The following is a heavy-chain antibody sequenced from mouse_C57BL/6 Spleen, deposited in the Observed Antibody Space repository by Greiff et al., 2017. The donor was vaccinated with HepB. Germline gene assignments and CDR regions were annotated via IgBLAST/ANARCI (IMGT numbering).Heavy chain of an antibody. D-gene: IGHD1-1*01. CDR2: IYPGDGDT. CDR3: ARWGYYYGSSYVGFAY. J-gene: IGHJ3*01. Sequence: QVHVKQSGPELVKPGASVKISCKASGYAFSSSWMNWVKQRPGKGLEWIGRIYPGDGDTNYNGKFKGKATLTADKSSSTAYMQLSSLTSEDSAVYFCARWGYYYGSSYVGFAYWGQGTLVTVSA. V-gene: IGHV1-82*01. CDR1: GYAFSSSW.